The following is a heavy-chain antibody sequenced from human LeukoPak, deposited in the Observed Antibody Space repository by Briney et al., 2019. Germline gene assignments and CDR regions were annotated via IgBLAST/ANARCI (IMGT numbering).Heavy chain of an antibody. CDR1: GGSFSGYY. J-gene: IGHJ4*02. Sequence: SETLSLTCVVYGGSFSGYYWSWIRQPPGKGLEWIGEINHSGSTNYNPSLKSRVTISVATSKSQLSLKLSSLTAADTAVYYCARYQGGYSRGWHFDYGGQGTLDTVSS. CDR3: ARYQGGYSRGWHFDY. D-gene: IGHD6-19*01. V-gene: IGHV4-34*01. CDR2: INHSGST.